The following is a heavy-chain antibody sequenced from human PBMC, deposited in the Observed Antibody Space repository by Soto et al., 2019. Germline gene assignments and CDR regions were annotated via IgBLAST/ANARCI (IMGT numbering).Heavy chain of an antibody. J-gene: IGHJ2*01. CDR1: GGTFSSYA. Sequence: QVQLVQSGAEVKKPGSSVKVSCKASGGTFSSYAISWVRQAPGQGLEWMGGIIPIFGTANYAQKFQGRVTITADESTSTAYIELSSLRSEDTAVYYCARDRDYYDSSGYYPWYFDLWGRGTLVTVSS. CDR3: ARDRDYYDSSGYYPWYFDL. D-gene: IGHD3-22*01. V-gene: IGHV1-69*01. CDR2: IIPIFGTA.